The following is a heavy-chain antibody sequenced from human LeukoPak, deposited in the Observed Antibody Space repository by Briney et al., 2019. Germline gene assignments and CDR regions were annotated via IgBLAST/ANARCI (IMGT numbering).Heavy chain of an antibody. CDR1: GDSISSGDYY. Sequence: SQTLSLTCTVSGDSISSGDYYWSWIRQPAGKGLEWIGRISSSGSTNYNPSLKSRVTISVDTSKNQFSLKLSSVTAADTAVYYCARRHNSGWFVYWGQGILVTVSS. V-gene: IGHV4-61*02. CDR3: ARRHNSGWFVY. J-gene: IGHJ5*01. CDR2: ISSSGST. D-gene: IGHD6-19*01.